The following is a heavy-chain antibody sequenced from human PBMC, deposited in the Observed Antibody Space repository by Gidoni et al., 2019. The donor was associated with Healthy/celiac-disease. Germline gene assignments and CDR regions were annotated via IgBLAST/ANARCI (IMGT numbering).Heavy chain of an antibody. CDR1: GFTFSNAW. CDR3: TTDAADSGSPYSTDAFDI. D-gene: IGHD1-26*01. Sequence: EVQLVESGGGLVKPGGSLRLSCAASGFTFSNAWMRWVRQAPGKGLEWVGRIKSKTDGGTTDYAAPVKGRFTISRDNSKNTLYLQMNSLKTEDTAVYYCTTDAADSGSPYSTDAFDIWGQGTMVTVSS. V-gene: IGHV3-15*01. J-gene: IGHJ3*02. CDR2: IKSKTDGGTT.